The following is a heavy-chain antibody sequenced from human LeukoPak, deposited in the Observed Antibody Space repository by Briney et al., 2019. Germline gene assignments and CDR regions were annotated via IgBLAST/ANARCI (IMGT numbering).Heavy chain of an antibody. CDR2: IYYSGST. J-gene: IGHJ4*02. V-gene: IGHV4-61*05. Sequence: SETLSLTCTVSGGSISSSSYYWGWIRQPPGKGLEWIGYIYYSGSTNYNPSLKSRVTISVDTSKNQFSLKLSSVTAADTAVYYCARVPLIAARAAGPYYFDYWGQGTLVTVSS. D-gene: IGHD6-6*01. CDR3: ARVPLIAARAAGPYYFDY. CDR1: GGSISSSSYY.